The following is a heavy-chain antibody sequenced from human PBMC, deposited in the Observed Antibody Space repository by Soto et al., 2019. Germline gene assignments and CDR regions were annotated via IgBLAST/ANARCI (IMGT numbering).Heavy chain of an antibody. CDR2: IGYSNNTI. Sequence: GGSLRLSCAASKFTFSDYYMTWIRQAPGKGLECVSYIGYSNNTIYYADSVKGRFTISRDNAKNSLFLQMNSLRAEDTAVYYCARDGFYFDSCGQGTLVTVSS. V-gene: IGHV3-11*01. D-gene: IGHD6-25*01. J-gene: IGHJ4*02. CDR1: KFTFSDYY. CDR3: ARDGFYFDS.